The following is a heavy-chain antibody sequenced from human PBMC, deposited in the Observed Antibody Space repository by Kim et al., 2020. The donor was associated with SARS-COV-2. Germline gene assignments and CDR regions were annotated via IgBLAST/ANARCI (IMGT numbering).Heavy chain of an antibody. Sequence: GGSLRLSCAASGFTFSSYWMSWVRQAPGKGLEWVANIKQDGSEKYYVDSVKGRFTISRDNAKNSLYLQMNSLRAEDTAVYYCARDSEIAVAGHDLEYYFDYWGQGTLVTVSS. V-gene: IGHV3-7*01. D-gene: IGHD6-19*01. CDR2: IKQDGSEK. J-gene: IGHJ4*02. CDR3: ARDSEIAVAGHDLEYYFDY. CDR1: GFTFSSYW.